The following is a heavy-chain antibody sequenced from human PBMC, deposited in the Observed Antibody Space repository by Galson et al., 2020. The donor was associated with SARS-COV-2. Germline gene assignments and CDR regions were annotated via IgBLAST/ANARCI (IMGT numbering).Heavy chain of an antibody. CDR2: IFVGSPNT. V-gene: IGHV1-58*01. CDR3: AANDYGDYGNDY. Sequence: SVHVPCKPSGFTLPDSALQCVRQARRQRLEWIGWIFVGSPNTDHAQKFQERVTITWDMSTSTAHMELSSLTSEDTAVYYFAANDYGDYGNDYWGQGTLVTVTS. D-gene: IGHD4-17*01. CDR1: GFTLPDSA. J-gene: IGHJ4*02.